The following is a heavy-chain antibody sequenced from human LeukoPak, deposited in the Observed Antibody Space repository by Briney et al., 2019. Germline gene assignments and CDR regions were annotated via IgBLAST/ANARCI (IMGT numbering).Heavy chain of an antibody. J-gene: IGHJ5*02. V-gene: IGHV4-31*03. Sequence: SGTLSLTRTVSGGSLSSGGYYWRWIPRPPGEGLEWIGYIYYSGSTHSNPPLKSRVTISVDTSKNQFSLKLSSVTAADTGVYYCARDTEGTGLFDPWGQGTLVTVSS. CDR1: GGSLSSGGYY. CDR3: ARDTEGTGLFDP. CDR2: IYYSGST. D-gene: IGHD1-14*01.